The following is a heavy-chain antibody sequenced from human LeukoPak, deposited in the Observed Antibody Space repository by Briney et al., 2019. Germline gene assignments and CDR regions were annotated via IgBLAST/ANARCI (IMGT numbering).Heavy chain of an antibody. J-gene: IGHJ4*02. V-gene: IGHV3-20*04. D-gene: IGHD2-8*01. CDR3: ARGFRNGPFDC. CDR1: GFTFDDYG. Sequence: GGSLRLSCEASGFTFDDYGMSWVRQVPGKGLEWVSGINRNGDNTDYADSVKGRFTISRDNAKNSHFLQMNSLRVEDTAFYYCARGFRNGPFDCWGQGTLVTVSS. CDR2: INRNGDNT.